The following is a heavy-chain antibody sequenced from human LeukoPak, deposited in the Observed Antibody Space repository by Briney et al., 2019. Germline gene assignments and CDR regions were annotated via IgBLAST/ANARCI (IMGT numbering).Heavy chain of an antibody. V-gene: IGHV3-33*06. Sequence: PGGSLRLSCAASGFTFSSYGMHWVRQAPGKGLEWVAVIWYDGSNKYYADSVKGRFTISRDNSKNTQYLQMNGLRAEDTAVYYCAKDRGACSSGGSCYYFDYWGQGTLVTVSS. CDR1: GFTFSSYG. D-gene: IGHD2-15*01. J-gene: IGHJ4*02. CDR3: AKDRGACSSGGSCYYFDY. CDR2: IWYDGSNK.